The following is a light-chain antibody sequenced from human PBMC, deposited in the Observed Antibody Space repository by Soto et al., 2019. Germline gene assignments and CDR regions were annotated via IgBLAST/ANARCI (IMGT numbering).Light chain of an antibody. J-gene: IGKJ1*01. CDR2: GAS. CDR3: QQYGSSPWT. CDR1: QSVSSSY. V-gene: IGKV3-20*01. Sequence: EIVLTQSPGTLSLSPGERATLSCRASQSVSSSYLAWYQQKPGQAPRRLIYGASSRATGIPDRFSGSGSGTDFTLTISRLEPAEFAVDDCQQYGSSPWTFGQGTKVEIK.